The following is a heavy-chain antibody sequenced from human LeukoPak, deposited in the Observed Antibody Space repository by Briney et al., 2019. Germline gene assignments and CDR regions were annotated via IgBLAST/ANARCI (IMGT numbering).Heavy chain of an antibody. J-gene: IGHJ4*02. V-gene: IGHV3-23*01. CDR1: GITLSNYA. D-gene: IGHD3-22*01. CDR2: ISGSGGGT. CDR3: AKRGVVIRVILVGFHKEAYYFDT. Sequence: GSLRLSCAVSGITLSNYAMSWVRQAPGKGLEWVEGISGSGGGTNYADSVKGRFTITRDNPKNTLYLQMTNLRAGDTAVYFCAKRGVVIRVILVGFHKEAYYFDTWGQGALVTVSS.